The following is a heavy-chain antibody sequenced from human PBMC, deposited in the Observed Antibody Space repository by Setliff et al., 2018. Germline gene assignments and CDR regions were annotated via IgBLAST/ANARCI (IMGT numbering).Heavy chain of an antibody. CDR2: IIPIFGTT. CDR1: GGTFSDYG. J-gene: IGHJ6*03. Sequence: SVKVSCKASGGTFSDYGISWVRQAPGQGLEWMGGIIPIFGTTDYAQKFQGRVTITTDESTSTAYMEMSSLRSEDTAVYYCARERGDIVSTTSYYYYMDVWGKGTTVTVSS. CDR3: ARERGDIVSTTSYYYYMDV. V-gene: IGHV1-69*05. D-gene: IGHD5-12*01.